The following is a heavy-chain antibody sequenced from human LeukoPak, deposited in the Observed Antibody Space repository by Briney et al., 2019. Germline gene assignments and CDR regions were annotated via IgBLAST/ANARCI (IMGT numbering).Heavy chain of an antibody. CDR2: IDPRDSYN. V-gene: IGHV5-10-1*01. Sequence: GESLKISCEGSGYSFTNYWISWVRQMPGKGLGWMGRIDPRDSYNKYSPSFEGYVTIPVDKSISTAFLQWNSLKASDSAMYYCATGASKVTTDFANYWGQGTQVAVSS. CDR1: GYSFTNYW. D-gene: IGHD4-17*01. CDR3: ATGASKVTTDFANY. J-gene: IGHJ4*02.